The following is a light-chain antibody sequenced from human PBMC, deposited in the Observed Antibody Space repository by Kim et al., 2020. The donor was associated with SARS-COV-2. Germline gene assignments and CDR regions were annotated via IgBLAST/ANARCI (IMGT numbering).Light chain of an antibody. CDR1: QSVSSN. CDR3: QQYNNWPGT. V-gene: IGKV3-15*01. Sequence: EIVMTQSPATLSVYPGERATLSCRASQSVSSNLAWYQQKPGQAPRLLIYGASTRATGIPARFSGSGSGTEFTLTISSLQSEDFAVYYCQQYNNWPGTFGQGTKLEI. CDR2: GAS. J-gene: IGKJ2*01.